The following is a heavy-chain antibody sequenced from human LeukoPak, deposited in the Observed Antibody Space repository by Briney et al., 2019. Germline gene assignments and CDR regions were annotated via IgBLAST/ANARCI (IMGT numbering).Heavy chain of an antibody. V-gene: IGHV1-2*02. D-gene: IGHD1-26*01. CDR3: ARDLGIIGGNYYYYAMDV. CDR1: GYTFTGYY. Sequence: ASVKVSCKASGYTFTGYYMHWVRQAPGQGLEWMGWINPYSGGTNFAQKLQGRATMTRDTSISTAYMELSRLRSDDTAVYYCARDLGIIGGNYYYYAMDVWGQGTTVTVSS. J-gene: IGHJ6*02. CDR2: INPYSGGT.